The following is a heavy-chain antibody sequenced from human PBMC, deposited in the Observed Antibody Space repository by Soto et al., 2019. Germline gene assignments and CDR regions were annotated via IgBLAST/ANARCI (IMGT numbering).Heavy chain of an antibody. J-gene: IGHJ6*02. CDR1: GYTFTGYY. CDR3: ARGSLRYFDWSLYYYYYGMDV. CDR2: INPNSGGT. Sequence: ASVKVSCKASGYTFTGYYMHWVRQAPGQGLEWMGWINPNSGGTNYAQKYKDWVTMTRDTSISTAYMKLSRLRSDDTAVYYYARGSLRYFDWSLYYYYYGMDVWGQGTTVTVSS. V-gene: IGHV1-2*04. D-gene: IGHD3-9*01.